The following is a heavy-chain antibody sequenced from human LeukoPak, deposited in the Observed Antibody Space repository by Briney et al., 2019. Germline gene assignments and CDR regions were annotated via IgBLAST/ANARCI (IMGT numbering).Heavy chain of an antibody. J-gene: IGHJ3*02. V-gene: IGHV4-34*01. CDR2: INHSGST. CDR1: GGSFSGYY. Sequence: SETLSLTCAVYGGSFSGYYWSWIRQPPGKGLEWIGEINHSGSTNYNPSLKSRVTISVDTSKNQSSLKLSSVTAADTAVYYCARGLAYCSSTSCSGPFDIWGQGTMVTVSS. CDR3: ARGLAYCSSTSCSGPFDI. D-gene: IGHD2-2*01.